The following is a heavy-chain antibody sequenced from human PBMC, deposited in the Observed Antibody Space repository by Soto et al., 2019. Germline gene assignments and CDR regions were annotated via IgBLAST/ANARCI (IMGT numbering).Heavy chain of an antibody. Sequence: SETLSLTCTVSGGSISSGDYYWSWIRQPPGKGLEWIGYIYYSGSTYYNPSLKSRVTISVDTSKNQFSLKPSSATAADTAVYYCASDPSGWYDYWGQGTLVTVSS. CDR3: ASDPSGWYDY. V-gene: IGHV4-30-4*01. CDR1: GGSISSGDYY. CDR2: IYYSGST. J-gene: IGHJ4*02. D-gene: IGHD6-19*01.